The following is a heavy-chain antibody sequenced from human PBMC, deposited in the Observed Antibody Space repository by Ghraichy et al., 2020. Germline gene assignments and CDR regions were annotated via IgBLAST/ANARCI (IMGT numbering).Heavy chain of an antibody. CDR3: ARRKTARIAAAGEGGLYYFDY. D-gene: IGHD6-13*01. Sequence: GGSLRLSCAASGFTFSNYAMSWVRQAPGKGLEWVSGISGSGGSTNYADSVKGRFTISRDNSKNTLYLQMNSLRGEDTAVYYCARRKTARIAAAGEGGLYYFDYWGQGTLVTVSS. CDR1: GFTFSNYA. J-gene: IGHJ4*02. V-gene: IGHV3-23*01. CDR2: ISGSGGST.